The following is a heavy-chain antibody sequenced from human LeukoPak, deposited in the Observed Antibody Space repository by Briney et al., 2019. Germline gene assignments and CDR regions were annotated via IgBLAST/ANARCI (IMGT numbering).Heavy chain of an antibody. J-gene: IGHJ6*03. CDR1: GFTFSSYG. CDR2: IRYDGSNK. V-gene: IGHV3-30*02. CDR3: ARAPVVDFYYYYYMDV. D-gene: IGHD4-23*01. Sequence: GGSLRLSCAASGFTFSSYGMHWVRQAPGKGLEWVAFIRYDGSNKYYADSVKGRFTISRDNAKNSLYLQMNSLRAEDLALYYCARAPVVDFYYYYYMDVWGKGTTVTVSS.